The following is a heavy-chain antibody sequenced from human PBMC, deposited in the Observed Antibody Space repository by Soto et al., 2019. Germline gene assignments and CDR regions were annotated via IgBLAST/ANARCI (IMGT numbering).Heavy chain of an antibody. Sequence: QVQLVQSGAEVKKPGSSVKVSCKASGGTFSSYAISWVRQAPGQGLEWMGGIIPIFGTANYAQKFQGRVTITADEATSTAYGERSTLRSGDRAVYDGGAGVKGVNSSSWYWGGDYWGQGTLVTVSS. V-gene: IGHV1-69*01. CDR1: GGTFSSYA. CDR3: GAGVKGVNSSSWYWGGDY. J-gene: IGHJ4*02. D-gene: IGHD6-13*01. CDR2: IIPIFGTA.